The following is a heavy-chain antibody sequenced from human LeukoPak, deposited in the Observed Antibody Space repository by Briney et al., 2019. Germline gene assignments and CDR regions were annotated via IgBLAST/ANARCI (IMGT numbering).Heavy chain of an antibody. CDR1: GGSISSSSYY. V-gene: IGHV4-39*01. CDR2: IYYSGST. Sequence: ASETLSLTCTVSGGSISSSSYYWGWIRQPPGKGLEWIGSIYYSGSTYYNPSLKSRVTISVDTSKNQFSLKLSSVTAADTAVYYCASGTYYYDSSGYYDAFDIWGQGTMVTVSS. J-gene: IGHJ3*02. D-gene: IGHD3-22*01. CDR3: ASGTYYYDSSGYYDAFDI.